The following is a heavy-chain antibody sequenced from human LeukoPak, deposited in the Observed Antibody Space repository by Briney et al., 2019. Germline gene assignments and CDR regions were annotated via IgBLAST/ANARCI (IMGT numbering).Heavy chain of an antibody. V-gene: IGHV3-23*01. CDR1: GFTFSSYA. Sequence: GGSLRLSCAASGFTFSSYAMSWVRQAPGKGLEWVSAISGSGGSTYYADSVKGRFTISRDNSKNTLYLQMNSLRAEDTAVYYCAKMGAPGSKIGYFQHWGQGTLVTVSS. CDR2: ISGSGGST. CDR3: AKMGAPGSKIGYFQH. J-gene: IGHJ1*01. D-gene: IGHD3-10*01.